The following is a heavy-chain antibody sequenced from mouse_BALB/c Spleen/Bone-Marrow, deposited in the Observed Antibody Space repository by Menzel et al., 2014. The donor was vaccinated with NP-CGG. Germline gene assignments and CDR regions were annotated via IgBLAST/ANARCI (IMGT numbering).Heavy chain of an antibody. CDR1: GFNIKDYY. Sequence: DVKLQESGAELVRPGALVKLSCKASGFNIKDYYMHWVRQRPEQGLEWIGWIDPENGNTIYDPKFQGKASITADTSSNTAYLQLGSLTSEDTAVYYCASYYGSSYDYFDYWGQGTTRTVSS. CDR3: ASYYGSSYDYFDY. J-gene: IGHJ2*01. D-gene: IGHD1-1*01. CDR2: IDPENGNT. V-gene: IGHV14-1*02.